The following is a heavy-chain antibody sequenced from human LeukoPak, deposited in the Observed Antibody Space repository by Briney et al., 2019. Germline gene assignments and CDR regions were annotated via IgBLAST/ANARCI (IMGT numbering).Heavy chain of an antibody. J-gene: IGHJ4*02. CDR1: GGTFSSYA. CDR3: ARDGLGMSDY. D-gene: IGHD3/OR15-3a*01. Sequence: SVEVSCKASGGTFSSYAISWVRQAPGQGLEWMGRIIPILGIANYAQKFQGRVTITADKSTSTAYMELSSLRSEDTAVYYCARDGLGMSDYWGQGTLVTVSS. V-gene: IGHV1-69*04. CDR2: IIPILGIA.